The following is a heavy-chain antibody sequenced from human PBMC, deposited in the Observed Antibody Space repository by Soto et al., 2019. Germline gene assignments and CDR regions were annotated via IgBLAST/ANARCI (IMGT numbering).Heavy chain of an antibody. CDR3: ARSLAARLHYYYGMDV. J-gene: IGHJ6*02. CDR1: GFTFSSYD. CDR2: IGTAGDT. D-gene: IGHD6-6*01. V-gene: IGHV3-13*01. Sequence: PGGSLRLSCAASGFTFSSYDMHWVRQATGKGLEWVSAIGTAGDTYYPGSVKGRFTISRENAKNSLYLQMNSLRAEDTAVYYCARSLAARLHYYYGMDVWGQGTRSPSP.